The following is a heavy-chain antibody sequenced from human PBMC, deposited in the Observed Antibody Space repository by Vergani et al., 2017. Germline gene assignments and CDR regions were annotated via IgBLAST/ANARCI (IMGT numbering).Heavy chain of an antibody. CDR3: AKDLSNSTARHHFDS. V-gene: IGHV3-30*18. Sequence: QVHLVESGGGVVQPGRSLTLSCVASGFSFRGHGMHWVRQAPGKGLEWVAMISYNGDRRDYGDFAKGRFTISRDSSKTGYLQMNSLRVEDTAMYFCAKDLSNSTARHHFDSRGQGTLVTVSS. J-gene: IGHJ4*02. CDR1: GFSFRGHG. CDR2: ISYNGDRR. D-gene: IGHD2-8*02.